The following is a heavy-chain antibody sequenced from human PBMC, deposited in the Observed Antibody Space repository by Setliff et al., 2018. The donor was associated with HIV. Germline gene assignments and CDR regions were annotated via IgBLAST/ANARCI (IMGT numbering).Heavy chain of an antibody. CDR3: AAFFVTPLTTQDF. J-gene: IGHJ4*02. V-gene: IGHV4-34*01. D-gene: IGHD4-17*01. CDR1: GGPFSDHY. CDR2: IHHTGYL. Sequence: SETLSLTCAVHGGPFSDHYWNWIRQPPGKGLEWIAEIHHTGYLNYNPSLKSRVTISRDTSTNQFSLKLSPVTAADTAIYYCAAFFVTPLTTQDFWGQGTLVTVSS.